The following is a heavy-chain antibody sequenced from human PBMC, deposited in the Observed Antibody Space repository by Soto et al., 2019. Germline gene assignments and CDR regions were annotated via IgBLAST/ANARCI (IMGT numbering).Heavy chain of an antibody. Sequence: QVQLVQSGAEVKKPGASVKVSCKASGYTFTSYGISWVRQAPGQGVEWMGWISAYNGNTNYSQKLQGRVTMTTDTSTSTVYMKLRSLRSDDTDVYYCATDYYGSGLFDPWGQVTLVTVSS. CDR3: ATDYYGSGLFDP. CDR1: GYTFTSYG. V-gene: IGHV1-18*01. CDR2: ISAYNGNT. D-gene: IGHD3-10*01. J-gene: IGHJ5*02.